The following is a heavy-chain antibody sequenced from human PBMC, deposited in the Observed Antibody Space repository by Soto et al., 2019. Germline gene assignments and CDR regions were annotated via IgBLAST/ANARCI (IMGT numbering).Heavy chain of an antibody. Sequence: SETLSLTCTVSGGSISSSSYYWGWIRQPPGKGLEWIGSIYYSGSTYYNPSLKSRVTISVDTSKNQFSLKLSSVTAADTAVYYCARHQYGDLAYYYYYYMDVWGKGTTVTVSS. D-gene: IGHD4-17*01. CDR1: GGSISSSSYY. CDR2: IYYSGST. J-gene: IGHJ6*03. CDR3: ARHQYGDLAYYYYYYMDV. V-gene: IGHV4-39*01.